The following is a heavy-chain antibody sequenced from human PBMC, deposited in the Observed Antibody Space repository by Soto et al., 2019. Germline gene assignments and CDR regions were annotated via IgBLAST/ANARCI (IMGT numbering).Heavy chain of an antibody. CDR1: GGTFNNNA. D-gene: IGHD6-19*01. CDR2: IIPILGTA. J-gene: IGHJ6*02. Sequence: ASVKVSCKASGGTFNNNAIGWVRQAPGQGLEWMGGIIPILGTANYAQKFQGRVTITADESTSTGYMELSSLRSEDTAVYYCARETRLGQWLARDYYYGMDVWGQGTTVTVSS. CDR3: ARETRLGQWLARDYYYGMDV. V-gene: IGHV1-69*13.